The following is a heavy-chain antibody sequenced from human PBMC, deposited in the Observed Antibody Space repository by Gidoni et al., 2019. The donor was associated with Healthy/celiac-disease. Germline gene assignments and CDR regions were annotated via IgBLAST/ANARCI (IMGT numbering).Heavy chain of an antibody. Sequence: HVQLVQSGAEVKKPGSSVNVSCKASGGTFSSYASSWVRQAPGQGLEWMGGIIPICGTANYAQKFQGRVTITADKSTSTAYMELSSLRSEDTAVYYCARSPSIAAAVLYYFDYWGQGTLVTVSS. D-gene: IGHD6-13*01. V-gene: IGHV1-69*06. CDR1: GGTFSSYA. CDR3: ARSPSIAAAVLYYFDY. J-gene: IGHJ4*02. CDR2: IIPICGTA.